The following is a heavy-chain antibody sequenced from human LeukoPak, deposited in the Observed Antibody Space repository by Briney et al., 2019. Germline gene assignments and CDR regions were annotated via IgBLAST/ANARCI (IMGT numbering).Heavy chain of an antibody. Sequence: GESLKISCKGSGXSFTRYWISWVRQMPGKGLEWLGRIDPADSYTNYSPSFQGHVTISADKSISTAYLQWSSLKASDTAMYYCARHYSSGSDFDYWGQGTLVTVSS. CDR3: ARHYSSGSDFDY. D-gene: IGHD6-19*01. J-gene: IGHJ4*02. V-gene: IGHV5-10-1*01. CDR1: GXSFTRYW. CDR2: IDPADSYT.